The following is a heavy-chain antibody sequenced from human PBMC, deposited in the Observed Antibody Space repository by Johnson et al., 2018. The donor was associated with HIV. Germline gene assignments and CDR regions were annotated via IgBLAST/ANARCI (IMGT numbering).Heavy chain of an antibody. CDR2: ISTSGATI. Sequence: EVQVVESGGGLVQPGGSLRLSCAASGFTFSSYAMSWVRQAPGKGLEWVSDISTSGATIYYADSVKGRFTISRDNAKKSLYLQMNSLRSEDTALYYCARAAVAAPSAFDIWGQGILVTVSS. CDR3: ARAAVAAPSAFDI. V-gene: IGHV3-48*04. D-gene: IGHD6-19*01. J-gene: IGHJ3*02. CDR1: GFTFSSYA.